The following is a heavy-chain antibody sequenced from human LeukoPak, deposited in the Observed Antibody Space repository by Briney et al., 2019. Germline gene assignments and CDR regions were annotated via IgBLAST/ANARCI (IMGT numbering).Heavy chain of an antibody. Sequence: GGSLRLSCAASGFTFSSYAMSWVRQAPGKGLEWVSGISGSGESTYYADSVKGRFTISRDNSKNTLYLQMTSLRAEDTAVYYCAKVLDGTGYWNYYFDSWGQGTLVTVSS. CDR1: GFTFSSYA. J-gene: IGHJ4*02. CDR2: ISGSGEST. D-gene: IGHD3-22*01. V-gene: IGHV3-23*01. CDR3: AKVLDGTGYWNYYFDS.